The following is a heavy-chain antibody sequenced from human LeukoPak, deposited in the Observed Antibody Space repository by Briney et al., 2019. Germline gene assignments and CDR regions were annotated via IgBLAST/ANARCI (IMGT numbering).Heavy chain of an antibody. D-gene: IGHD3-22*01. CDR2: INANGGDT. CDR3: ARDSAVGLTTSFDY. Sequence: GASVTVSRTASGYTFTNFYIHWVRQAPGQGLEWMGIINANGGDTRFAQQFQGRVTMTGDTSTSTVYMELSTLRSEDTAVYYCARDSAVGLTTSFDYWGQGTLVTVSS. J-gene: IGHJ4*02. V-gene: IGHV1-46*01. CDR1: GYTFTNFY.